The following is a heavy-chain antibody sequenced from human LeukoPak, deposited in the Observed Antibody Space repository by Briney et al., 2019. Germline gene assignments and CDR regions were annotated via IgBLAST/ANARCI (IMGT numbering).Heavy chain of an antibody. CDR2: INPSGGST. CDR3: ARSAKEFGDLSIYYYYMDV. D-gene: IGHD3-10*01. CDR1: GYTFTSYY. J-gene: IGHJ6*03. Sequence: ASVKVSCKASGYTFTSYYVHWVRQAPGEGLEWMGIINPSGGSTSYAQKFQGRVTMTRDMSTSTVYMELRSLRSDDTAVYYCARSAKEFGDLSIYYYYMDVWGKGTTVTTSS. V-gene: IGHV1-46*01.